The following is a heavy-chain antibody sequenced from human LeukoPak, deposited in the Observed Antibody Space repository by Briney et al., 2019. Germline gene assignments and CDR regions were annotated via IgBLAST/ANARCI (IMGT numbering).Heavy chain of an antibody. J-gene: IGHJ5*02. CDR3: ARGPLLVLRYFDWALVNNWFDP. Sequence: GASVKVSCKASGYTFTSYGISWVRQAPGQGLEWMGWISAYNGNTNYAQKLQGRVTMTTDTSTSTAYMELRSLRSDDTAVYYCARGPLLVLRYFDWALVNNWFDPWGQGTLVTVSS. D-gene: IGHD3-9*01. V-gene: IGHV1-18*01. CDR2: ISAYNGNT. CDR1: GYTFTSYG.